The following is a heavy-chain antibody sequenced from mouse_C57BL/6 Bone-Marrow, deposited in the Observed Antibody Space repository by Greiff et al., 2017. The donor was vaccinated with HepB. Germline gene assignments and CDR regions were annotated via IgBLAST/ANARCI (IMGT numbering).Heavy chain of an antibody. J-gene: IGHJ1*03. V-gene: IGHV1-69*01. CDR3: ARGASSYGYFDV. Sequence: SGAELVMPGASVKLSCKASGYTFTSYWMHWVKQRPGQGLEWIGEIDPSDSYTNYNQKFKGKSTLTVDKSSSTAYMQLSSLTSEDSAVYYCARGASSYGYFDVWGTGTTVTVSS. CDR2: IDPSDSYT. CDR1: GYTFTSYW. D-gene: IGHD1-1*01.